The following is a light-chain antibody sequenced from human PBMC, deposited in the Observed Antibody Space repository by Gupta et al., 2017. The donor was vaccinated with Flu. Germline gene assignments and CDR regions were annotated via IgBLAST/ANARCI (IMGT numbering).Light chain of an antibody. CDR3: QQQYHLPNT. CDR1: QDVDNY. CDR2: DTS. J-gene: IGKJ4*01. V-gene: IGKV1-33*01. Sequence: DIQMTQSPSSLSASVGDSVTITCQASQDVDNYINWYQQKPGKAPNLLIYDTSNVQPGVPSRFSGSGSGANFTFTITGLQPEDFATYYCQQQYHLPNTFGRGTKVEI.